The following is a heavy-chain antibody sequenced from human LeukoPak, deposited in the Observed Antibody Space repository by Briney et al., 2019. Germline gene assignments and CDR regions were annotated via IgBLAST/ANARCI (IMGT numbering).Heavy chain of an antibody. CDR3: AKERGSYRPQAPFDY. Sequence: GGSLRLSCAASGFTFSSYGMHWVRQAPGKGLEWVAVIWCDGSNKYYADSVKGRFTISRDNSKNTLYLQMNSLRAEDTAVYYCAKERGSYRPQAPFDYWGQGTLVTVSS. CDR2: IWCDGSNK. V-gene: IGHV3-33*06. CDR1: GFTFSSYG. J-gene: IGHJ4*02. D-gene: IGHD1-26*01.